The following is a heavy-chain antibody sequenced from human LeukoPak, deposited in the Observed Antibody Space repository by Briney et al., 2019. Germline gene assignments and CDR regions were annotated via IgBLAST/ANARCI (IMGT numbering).Heavy chain of an antibody. Sequence: GASVKVSCKASGGTFSSYAISWVRQAPGQGPEWMGRIIPILGIANYAQKFQGRVTITADKSTSTAYMELSSLRSEDTAVYYCARAHDSSGYYFFDYWGQGTLVTVSS. D-gene: IGHD3-22*01. CDR3: ARAHDSSGYYFFDY. CDR1: GGTFSSYA. J-gene: IGHJ4*02. V-gene: IGHV1-69*04. CDR2: IIPILGIA.